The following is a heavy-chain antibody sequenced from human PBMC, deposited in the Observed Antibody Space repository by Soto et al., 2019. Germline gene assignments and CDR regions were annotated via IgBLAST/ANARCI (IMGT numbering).Heavy chain of an antibody. D-gene: IGHD6-13*01. Sequence: EVQLVESWGGLVKPGGSLRLSCAASGFTFSSYSMNWVRQAPGKGLEWVSSIGSSSSYIYFADSVMGRFTISRDNAKNSLYLQMNSLRAEDTAVYYCARGRGAAGTDSVQYYGMGDRGQGTTVTVSS. CDR3: ARGRGAAGTDSVQYYGMGD. CDR1: GFTFSSYS. J-gene: IGHJ6*02. V-gene: IGHV3-21*01. CDR2: IGSSSSYI.